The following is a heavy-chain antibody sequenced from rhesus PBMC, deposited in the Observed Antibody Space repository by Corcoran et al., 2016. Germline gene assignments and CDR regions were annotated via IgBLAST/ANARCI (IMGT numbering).Heavy chain of an antibody. CDR1: GYRFTSYW. V-gene: IGHV5-2*01. CDR3: AKDRILLDS. CDR2: IDTSESDT. Sequence: EVQLVQSGAEVQRPGESLKISCKTSGYRFTSYWISWVRQMPGKCLEWMGDIDTSESDTRYSPSCQGQVTSSADKSISTAYLQWSSLKASDSATYYWAKDRILLDSWGQGVVVTVSS. J-gene: IGHJ6*01.